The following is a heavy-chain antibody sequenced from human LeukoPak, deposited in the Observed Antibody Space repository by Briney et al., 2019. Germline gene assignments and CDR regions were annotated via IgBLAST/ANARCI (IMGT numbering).Heavy chain of an antibody. J-gene: IGHJ4*02. CDR1: GFTVSSNE. CDR2: ISGSGGST. CDR3: AKDPDYYGSGSYYSIPWGY. V-gene: IGHV3-23*01. D-gene: IGHD3-10*01. Sequence: GGSLRLSCAASGFTVSSNEMSWVRQAPGKGLEWVSAISGSGGSTYYADSVKGRFTISRDNSKNTLYLQMNSLRAEDTAVYYCAKDPDYYGSGSYYSIPWGYWGQGTLVTVSS.